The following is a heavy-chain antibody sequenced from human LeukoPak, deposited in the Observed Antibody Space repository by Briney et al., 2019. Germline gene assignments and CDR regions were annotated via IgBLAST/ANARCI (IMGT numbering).Heavy chain of an antibody. D-gene: IGHD4-17*01. CDR3: ARGGENDYGDYGAFDI. CDR2: INHSGST. V-gene: IGHV4-34*01. Sequence: KPSETLSLTCAVYSESFNGYYWSWIRQPPGKGLEWIGEINHSGSTNYNPSLKSRVTISVDKSKNQFSLKLSSVTAADTAVYYCARGGENDYGDYGAFDIWGQGTMVTVSS. J-gene: IGHJ3*02. CDR1: SESFNGYY.